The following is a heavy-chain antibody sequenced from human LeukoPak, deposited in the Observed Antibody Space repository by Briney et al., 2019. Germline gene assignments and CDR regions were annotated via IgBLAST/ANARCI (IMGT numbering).Heavy chain of an antibody. CDR1: GGTFSSYA. Sequence: ASVKVSCKASGGTFSSYAISWVRQAPGQGLEWMEGIIPIFGTANYAQKFQGRVTITADESTSTAYMELSSLRSEDTAVYYCARGVENYYYGMDVWGKGTTVTVSS. J-gene: IGHJ6*04. D-gene: IGHD3-16*01. V-gene: IGHV1-69*13. CDR3: ARGVENYYYGMDV. CDR2: IIPIFGTA.